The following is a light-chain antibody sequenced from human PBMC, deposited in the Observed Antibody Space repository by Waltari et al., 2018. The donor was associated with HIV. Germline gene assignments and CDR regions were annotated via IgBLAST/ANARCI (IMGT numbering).Light chain of an antibody. Sequence: NFRLTQPHSVSDSPVKPVTISCTRNSGSLASNFVQWYKQRPGSAPTTVIFEDYHRPSGVPDRFSGSIDSSSNSASLTISGLKTEDEGDYYCQSYDSSGQVFGGGTKLTVL. V-gene: IGLV6-57*04. CDR1: SGSLASNF. CDR2: EDY. J-gene: IGLJ3*02. CDR3: QSYDSSGQV.